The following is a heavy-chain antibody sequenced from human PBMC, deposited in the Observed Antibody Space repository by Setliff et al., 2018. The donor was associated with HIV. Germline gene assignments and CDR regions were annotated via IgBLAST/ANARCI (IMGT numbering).Heavy chain of an antibody. V-gene: IGHV4-59*05. CDR3: ARPSAGGGYNYWYFDL. J-gene: IGHJ2*01. Sequence: SETLSLTCTVSGGSISNYYWSWIRQPAGKGLEWIGRIYSTGTTYYNPSLKSRVTISVDTSKNQFSLKLSSVTAADTAVYYCARPSAGGGYNYWYFDLWGRGTLVTVSS. CDR1: GGSISNYY. CDR2: IYSTGTT. D-gene: IGHD5-12*01.